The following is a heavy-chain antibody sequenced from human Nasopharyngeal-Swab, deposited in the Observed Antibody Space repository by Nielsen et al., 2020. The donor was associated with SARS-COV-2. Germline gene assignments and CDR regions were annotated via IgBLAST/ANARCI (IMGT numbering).Heavy chain of an antibody. J-gene: IGHJ4*02. Sequence: GGSLRLSCSVSEFTFSDYVMNWVHQAPGKGLEWVSSISSTNNFIFYANSVKGRFTISRDNTKNSLYLQMNTLRVADTAVYYCARGFRRGSYYDNIGADSWGQGTLVTVSS. V-gene: IGHV3-21*01. CDR1: EFTFSDYV. CDR3: ARGFRRGSYYDNIGADS. D-gene: IGHD3-22*01. CDR2: ISSTNNFI.